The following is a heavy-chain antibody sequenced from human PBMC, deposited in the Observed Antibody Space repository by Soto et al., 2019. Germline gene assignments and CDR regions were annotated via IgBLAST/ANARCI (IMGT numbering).Heavy chain of an antibody. Sequence: QVQLVQSGAEVRQPGASVKVSCKASGYTFNKYGISWVRQAPGQGLECMGWISDYNGNTNYAQKLHDHVTMASDSIMDTAYMEPARLRSDGTAFKYCTRAIPAIGGGVSYNYSYYGIDVWGQGPTVIVSS. D-gene: IGHD3-16*01. CDR2: ISDYNGNT. J-gene: IGHJ6*02. CDR3: TRAIPAIGGGVSYNYSYYGIDV. V-gene: IGHV1-18*04. CDR1: GYTFNKYG.